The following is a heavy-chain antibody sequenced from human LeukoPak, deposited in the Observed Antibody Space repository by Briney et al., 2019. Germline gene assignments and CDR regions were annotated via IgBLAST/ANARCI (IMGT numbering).Heavy chain of an antibody. D-gene: IGHD6-13*01. CDR1: GFTFSSYS. V-gene: IGHV3-21*01. J-gene: IGHJ4*02. Sequence: GGSLRLSCAASGFTFSSYSMNWVRQAPGKGLEWVSSISSSSSYIYYADSVKGRFTISRDNAKNSLYLQMNSLRAEDTAVYYCARDSGIAAAGKVDYWAREPWSPSPQ. CDR2: ISSSSSYI. CDR3: ARDSGIAAAGKVDY.